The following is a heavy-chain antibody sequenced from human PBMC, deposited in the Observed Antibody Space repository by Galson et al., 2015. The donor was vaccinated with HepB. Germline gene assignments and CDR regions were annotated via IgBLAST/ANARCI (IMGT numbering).Heavy chain of an antibody. D-gene: IGHD6-13*01. CDR2: INAGNGNT. CDR1: GYTFTSYA. CDR3: AREWVRIAAASRLFDI. V-gene: IGHV1-3*01. J-gene: IGHJ3*02. Sequence: SVKVSCKASGYTFTSYAMHWVRQAPGQRLEWMGWINAGNGNTKYSQKFQGRVTITRDTSASTAYMELSSLRSEDTAVYYCAREWVRIAAASRLFDIWGQGTMVTVSS.